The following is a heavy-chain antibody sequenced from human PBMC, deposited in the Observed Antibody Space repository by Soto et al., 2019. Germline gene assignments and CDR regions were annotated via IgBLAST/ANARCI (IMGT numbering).Heavy chain of an antibody. V-gene: IGHV1-3*01. CDR1: GYTFTGYA. CDR3: ARAVAVAADFDY. CDR2: INAGNGNT. J-gene: IGHJ4*02. Sequence: ASVKVSCKASGYTFTGYAMHWVREAPGQRLEWMGWINAGNGNTKYSQKFQGRVTITRDTSASTAYMELSSLRSEDTAVYYCARAVAVAADFDYWGQGTLVTVSS. D-gene: IGHD6-19*01.